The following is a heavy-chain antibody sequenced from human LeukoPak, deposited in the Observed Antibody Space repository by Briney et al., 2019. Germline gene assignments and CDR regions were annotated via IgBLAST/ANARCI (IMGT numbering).Heavy chain of an antibody. Sequence: GGFLRLSCTASGFTFGDYAMSWVRQAPGKGLEWVGFIRSKAYGGTTEYAASVEGRFTISRDDSKSIAYLQMNSLKTEDTAVYYCTRERDGLDYWGQGTLVTVSS. CDR1: GFTFGDYA. V-gene: IGHV3-49*04. J-gene: IGHJ4*02. CDR3: TRERDGLDY. D-gene: IGHD5-24*01. CDR2: IRSKAYGGTT.